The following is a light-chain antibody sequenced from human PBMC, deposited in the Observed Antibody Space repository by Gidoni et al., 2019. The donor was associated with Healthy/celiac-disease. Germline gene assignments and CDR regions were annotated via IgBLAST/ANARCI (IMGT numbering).Light chain of an antibody. CDR1: QSVSSSY. Sequence: EIVLTQSPGTLSLSPGERATLSCRASQSVSSSYLAWYQKKPGQAPRLLIYGSSSRATGIPNRFRGSGSGTDFHLTISRLEPEDFAVYYCQQYGSSPQWTFGQGTKVEIK. CDR2: GSS. CDR3: QQYGSSPQWT. J-gene: IGKJ1*01. V-gene: IGKV3-20*01.